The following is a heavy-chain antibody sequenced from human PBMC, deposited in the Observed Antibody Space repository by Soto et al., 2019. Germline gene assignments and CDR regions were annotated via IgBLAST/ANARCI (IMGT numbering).Heavy chain of an antibody. CDR2: IYYSGST. Sequence: PSETLSLTCTVSGGSISSGDYYWSWIRQPPGKGLEWIGYIYYSGSTYYNPSLKSRVTISVDTSKNQFSLKLSSVTAADTAVYYCARVLRSYPNYFDYWGQGTLVTVSS. D-gene: IGHD4-17*01. V-gene: IGHV4-30-4*01. CDR1: GGSISSGDYY. CDR3: ARVLRSYPNYFDY. J-gene: IGHJ4*02.